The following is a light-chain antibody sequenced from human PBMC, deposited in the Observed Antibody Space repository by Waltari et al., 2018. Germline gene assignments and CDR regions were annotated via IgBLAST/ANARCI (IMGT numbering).Light chain of an antibody. V-gene: IGKV3-11*01. CDR1: QSVSIY. Sequence: ELVLTQSAATLSLSPGERATLSCTASQSVSIYLAWYQQKPGQAPRLLIYDASNRATGIPARFSGRGSGTDFTLTINSLEPEDFAVYYCQQRSEWPRTFGGGTRVEIK. J-gene: IGKJ4*01. CDR2: DAS. CDR3: QQRSEWPRT.